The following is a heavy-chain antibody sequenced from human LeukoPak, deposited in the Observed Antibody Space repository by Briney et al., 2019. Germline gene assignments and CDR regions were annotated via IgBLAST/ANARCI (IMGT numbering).Heavy chain of an antibody. D-gene: IGHD4-17*01. CDR1: GFTFEDDA. J-gene: IGHJ3*02. CDR2: ISWNSGSI. CDR3: AKGFASTVVTRNDAFDI. V-gene: IGHV3-9*01. Sequence: PGRSLRLSCAASGFTFEDDAMHWVRQAPGKGLEWVSGISWNSGSIGYADSVKGRFTISRDNAKNSLYLQMNSLRAEDTALYYCAKGFASTVVTRNDAFDIWGQGTMVTVSS.